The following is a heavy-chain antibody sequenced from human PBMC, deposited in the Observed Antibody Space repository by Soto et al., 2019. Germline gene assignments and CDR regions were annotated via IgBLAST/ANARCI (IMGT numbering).Heavy chain of an antibody. V-gene: IGHV3-23*01. J-gene: IGHJ6*02. Sequence: GGSLRLSCATSGSTFNTYPMTWVRQAPGKGLEWVSSISSTAGRTSSYADSVKGRFAISRDFSDNTVYLQMNNLRVDDTAVYFCAKGVLSFHYGMEVWGQGTTVTVSS. CDR3: AKGVLSFHYGMEV. D-gene: IGHD3-10*01. CDR1: GSTFNTYP. CDR2: ISSTAGRTS.